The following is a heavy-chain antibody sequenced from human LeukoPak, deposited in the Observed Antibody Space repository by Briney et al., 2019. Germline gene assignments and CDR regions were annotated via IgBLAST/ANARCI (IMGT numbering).Heavy chain of an antibody. D-gene: IGHD6-13*01. CDR2: ISAHNGNT. Sequence: ASVKVSCKASGYTFTNYGMSWVRQAPGQGLEWMGWISAHNGNTNYAQKFQGRVTMTTDTSTNTAYMELRSLRSDDAAVYYRARDSDTRVIAAKFAYWGQGTLVTVSS. CDR1: GYTFTNYG. V-gene: IGHV1-18*01. J-gene: IGHJ4*02. CDR3: ARDSDTRVIAAKFAY.